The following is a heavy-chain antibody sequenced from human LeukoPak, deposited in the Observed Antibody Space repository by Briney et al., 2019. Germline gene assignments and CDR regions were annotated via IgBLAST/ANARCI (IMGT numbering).Heavy chain of an antibody. CDR1: GYSFTTYW. D-gene: IGHD1/OR15-1a*01. J-gene: IGHJ4*02. V-gene: IGHV5-51*01. CDR2: IFPGDSDT. Sequence: GESLKISCKGSGYSFTTYWIGWVRQMPGKGLEWMGIIFPGDSDTIYSPSFQGQVTISADKSINTAYLRWSSLKASDTAMYFCATSESQTNFDYWGQGTQVIVSS. CDR3: ATSESQTNFDY.